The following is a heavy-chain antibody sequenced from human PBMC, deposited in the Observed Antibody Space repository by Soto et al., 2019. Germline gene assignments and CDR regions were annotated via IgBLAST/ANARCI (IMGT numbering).Heavy chain of an antibody. Sequence: QVQLQQWGAGLLKPSETLSLTCAVYGGSFSGYYWSWIRQPPGKGLEWIGEINHSGSTNYNPSLKFLVTISLAASKYQLSLVRTSMPAGARAVNYWARGRRGFVDWRPPGVYAGINAGGQGTRV. CDR3: ARGRRGFVDWRPPGVYAGINA. CDR1: GGSFSGYY. CDR2: INHSGST. V-gene: IGHV4-34*02. J-gene: IGHJ6*02. D-gene: IGHD2-21*01.